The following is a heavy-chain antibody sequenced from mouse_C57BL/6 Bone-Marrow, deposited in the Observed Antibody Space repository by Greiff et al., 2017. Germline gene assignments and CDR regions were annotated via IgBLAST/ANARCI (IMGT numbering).Heavy chain of an antibody. Sequence: VQLQQPGAELVMPGASVKLSCKASGYTFTSYWMHWVKQRPGQGLEWIGEIDPSDSYTNYNQKFKGKSTLTVDKSSSPAYMQLSSLTSEDSAVYYCARGPPYEYDNYWGQGTTLPVSS. J-gene: IGHJ2*01. CDR3: ARGPPYEYDNY. CDR2: IDPSDSYT. V-gene: IGHV1-69*01. D-gene: IGHD2-4*01. CDR1: GYTFTSYW.